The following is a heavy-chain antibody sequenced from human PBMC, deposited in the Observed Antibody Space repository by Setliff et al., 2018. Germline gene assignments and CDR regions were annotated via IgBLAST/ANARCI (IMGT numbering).Heavy chain of an antibody. CDR1: GFTFSSYS. D-gene: IGHD5-18*01. J-gene: IGHJ6*02. CDR2: ISSSSSYI. Sequence: GGSLRLSCAASGFTFSSYSMNWVRQAPGKGLEWVSSISSSSSYIYYADSVKGRFTISRDNAKNSLYLQMISLRAEDTAVYYCARRHVDTAMVIYYYGMDVWGQGTTVTVSS. V-gene: IGHV3-21*01. CDR3: ARRHVDTAMVIYYYGMDV.